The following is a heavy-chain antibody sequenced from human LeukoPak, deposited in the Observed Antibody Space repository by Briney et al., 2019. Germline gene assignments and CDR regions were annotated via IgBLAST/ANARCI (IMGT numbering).Heavy chain of an antibody. CDR1: GYTFTGCY. CDR2: INPNSGGT. D-gene: IGHD6-13*01. Sequence: ASVKVSCKASGYTFTGCYMHWVRQAPGQGLEWMGWINPNSGGTNYAQKFQGRVTMTRDTSISTAYMELSRLRSDDTAVYYCARYSSPLLGPPYFDYWGQGTLVTVSS. CDR3: ARYSSPLLGPPYFDY. J-gene: IGHJ4*02. V-gene: IGHV1-2*02.